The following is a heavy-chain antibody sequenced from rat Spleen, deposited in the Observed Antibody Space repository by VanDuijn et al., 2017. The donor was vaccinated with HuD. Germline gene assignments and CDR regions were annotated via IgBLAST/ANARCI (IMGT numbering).Heavy chain of an antibody. J-gene: IGHJ2*01. CDR3: ARQWEQPFDY. CDR2: ISYDGSST. D-gene: IGHD1-10*01. CDR1: GFTFSDYY. V-gene: IGHV5-29*01. Sequence: EVQLVESDGGLVQPGRSLKLSCAASGFTFSDYYMAWVRQAPTKGLEWVATISYDGSSTYYRDSVKGRFTISRDNAKSTLYLQMDSLRSEDTATYYCARQWEQPFDYWGQGVMVTVSS.